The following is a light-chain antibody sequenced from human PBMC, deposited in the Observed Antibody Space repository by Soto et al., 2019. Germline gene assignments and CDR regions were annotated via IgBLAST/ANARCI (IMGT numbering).Light chain of an antibody. V-gene: IGLV2-23*01. CDR2: EGS. CDR1: SSDVGSYNL. Sequence: QSALTQPASVSRSPGQSITISCTGTSSDVGSYNLVSWYQQHPGKAPKLMIYEGSKRPSGVSNRFSGSKSGNTASLTISGLQAEDESDYYCCSYAGSSTVVFGGGTKLTFL. CDR3: CSYAGSSTVV. J-gene: IGLJ2*01.